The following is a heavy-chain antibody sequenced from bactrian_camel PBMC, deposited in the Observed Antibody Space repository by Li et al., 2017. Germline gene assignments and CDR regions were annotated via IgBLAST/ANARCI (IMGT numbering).Heavy chain of an antibody. CDR1: GFTFSNYD. Sequence: DVQLVESGGALVQPGGSLRVSCAASGFTFSNYDMSWVRQAPGKGLEWISVLDGDGDTTYYADFVKGRFTISRDNAKNTLYLQLNSLQTEDTGMYYCAKNVYSDYYYGIEYWGKGTQVTVS. D-gene: IGHD4*01. CDR2: LDGDGDTT. J-gene: IGHJ7*01. V-gene: IGHV3S40*01.